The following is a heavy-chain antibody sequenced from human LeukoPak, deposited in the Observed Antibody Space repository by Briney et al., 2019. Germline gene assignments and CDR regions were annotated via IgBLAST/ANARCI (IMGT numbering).Heavy chain of an antibody. CDR2: IWYDGSNK. D-gene: IGHD6-13*01. CDR3: AREPRYSVPFDY. Sequence: GGSLRPSCAASGFTFSSYGMHWVRQAPGKGLEWVAVIWYDGSNKYYADSVKGRFTISRDNSKNTLYLQMNSLRAEDTAVYYCAREPRYSVPFDYWGQGTLVTVSS. CDR1: GFTFSSYG. V-gene: IGHV3-33*01. J-gene: IGHJ4*02.